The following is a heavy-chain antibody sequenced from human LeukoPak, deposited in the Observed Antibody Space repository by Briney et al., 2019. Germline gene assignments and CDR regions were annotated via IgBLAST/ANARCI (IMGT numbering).Heavy chain of an antibody. CDR3: ARSRLGSDYDILTGFDY. CDR1: GFTFSSYA. D-gene: IGHD3-9*01. Sequence: PGGSLRLSCAASGFTFSSYAMHWVRQAPGKGLEWVAVISYDGSNKYYADSVKGRFTISRDNSKNTLYLQMNSLRAEDTAVYYCARSRLGSDYDILTGFDYWGQGTLVTVSS. CDR2: ISYDGSNK. J-gene: IGHJ4*02. V-gene: IGHV3-30*04.